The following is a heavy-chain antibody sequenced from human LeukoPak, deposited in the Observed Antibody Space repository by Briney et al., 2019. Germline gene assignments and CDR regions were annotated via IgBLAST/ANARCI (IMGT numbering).Heavy chain of an antibody. V-gene: IGHV1-69*04. D-gene: IGHD1-26*01. J-gene: IGHJ4*02. CDR3: ASQYSGSYVAS. CDR1: GGTFISYA. CDR2: IIPLLGIA. Sequence: SVKVSCKASGGTFISYAISWVRQAPGQGLEWMGRIIPLLGIATYAQKFQGRVTITADKSTNTAYMELSSLRSEDTAVYYCASQYSGSYVASWGQGALVTVSS.